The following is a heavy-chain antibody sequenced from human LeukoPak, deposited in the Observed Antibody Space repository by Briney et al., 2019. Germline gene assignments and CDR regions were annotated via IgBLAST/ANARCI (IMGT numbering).Heavy chain of an antibody. J-gene: IGHJ6*03. D-gene: IGHD1-14*01. CDR1: GFTFSDYS. Sequence: PGGSLRLSCAASGFTFSDYSMNWVRQAPGKGLEWVSYISFSVNTKYYGDSVKGRFTISRDNAKNSLYLHMDSLRAEDTAVYYCAKTGYYYYYMDVWGKGTTVTVSS. V-gene: IGHV3-48*04. CDR3: AKTGYYYYYMDV. CDR2: ISFSVNTK.